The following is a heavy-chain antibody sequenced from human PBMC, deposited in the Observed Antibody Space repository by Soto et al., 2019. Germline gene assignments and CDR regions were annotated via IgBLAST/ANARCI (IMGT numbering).Heavy chain of an antibody. CDR2: IYYSGST. D-gene: IGHD3-22*01. CDR1: GGSISSYY. V-gene: IGHV4-59*01. Sequence: PSETLSLTCTVSGGSISSYYWSWIRQPPGKGLEWIGYIYYSGSTNYNPSLKSRVTISVDTSKNQFSLKLSSVTAADTAVYYCAIEAGDYYDSSGYHRGYFDYWGQGTLVTVSS. J-gene: IGHJ4*02. CDR3: AIEAGDYYDSSGYHRGYFDY.